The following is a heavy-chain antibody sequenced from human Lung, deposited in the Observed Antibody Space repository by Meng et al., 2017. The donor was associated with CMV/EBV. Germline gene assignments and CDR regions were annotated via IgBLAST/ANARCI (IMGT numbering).Heavy chain of an antibody. J-gene: IGHJ6*02. CDR1: GYTFTTYD. D-gene: IGHD2-15*01. CDR2: MNPNSGNT. Sequence: SVKVSXXASGYTFTTYDINWVRQATGQGLEWMGWMNPNSGNTGYAQKFQGRVTMTRVTSISTAYMELSSLTSDDTAVYYCARTRIEVEPDGTKIKYYNYGMDVWGQGTTVTVSS. V-gene: IGHV1-8*01. CDR3: ARTRIEVEPDGTKIKYYNYGMDV.